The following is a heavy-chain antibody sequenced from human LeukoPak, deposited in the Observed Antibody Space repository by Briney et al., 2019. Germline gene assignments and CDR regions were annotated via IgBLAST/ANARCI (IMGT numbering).Heavy chain of an antibody. J-gene: IGHJ4*02. Sequence: GGSLRLSCAASGFTFSSYWMSWVRQAPGKGLKWVANIKQDGSEKYYVDSVKGRFTISRDNAKNSLYLQMNSLRAEDTAVYYCARGYYDILTGYYKAHYFDYWGQGTLVTVSS. D-gene: IGHD3-9*01. CDR2: IKQDGSEK. CDR3: ARGYYDILTGYYKAHYFDY. V-gene: IGHV3-7*03. CDR1: GFTFSSYW.